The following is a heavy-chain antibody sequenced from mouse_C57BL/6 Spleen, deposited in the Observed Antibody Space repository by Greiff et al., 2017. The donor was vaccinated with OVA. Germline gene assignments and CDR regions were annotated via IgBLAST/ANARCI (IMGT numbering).Heavy chain of an antibody. D-gene: IGHD3-2*02. J-gene: IGHJ2*01. CDR2: INPNNGGT. V-gene: IGHV1-26*01. Sequence: EVQLQQSGPELVKPGASVKISCKASGYTFTDYYMNWVKQSHGKSLEWIGDINPNNGGTSYNQKFKGKATLTVDKSSSTAYMELRSLTSEDSAVYYCARGALDSSGSYYFDYWGQGTTLTVSS. CDR3: ARGALDSSGSYYFDY. CDR1: GYTFTDYY.